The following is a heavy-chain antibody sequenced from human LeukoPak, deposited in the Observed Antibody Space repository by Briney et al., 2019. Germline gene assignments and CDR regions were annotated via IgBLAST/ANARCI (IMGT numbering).Heavy chain of an antibody. Sequence: GGSLRLSCAASGFTFSSYAMHWVRQAPGKGLEWVAVISYSGGDNKYYADSVNGRFTISRDNSKNTLFLQMNSLRPEDTAVYYCARDPTAVSDQPQYYFDFWGQGTLVTVSS. CDR3: ARDPTAVSDQPQYYFDF. CDR2: ISYSGGDNK. J-gene: IGHJ4*02. D-gene: IGHD4-17*01. V-gene: IGHV3-30*04. CDR1: GFTFSSYA.